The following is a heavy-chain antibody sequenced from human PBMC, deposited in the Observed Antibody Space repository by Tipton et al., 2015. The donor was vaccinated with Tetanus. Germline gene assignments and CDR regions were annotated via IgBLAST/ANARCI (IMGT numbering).Heavy chain of an antibody. D-gene: IGHD3-10*01. J-gene: IGHJ6*02. Sequence: TLSLTCTVSGGSISCDGAYWSWIRQHPGEGLEWIGYISNSGSTYYNPSLKRRMTISVDASQKQISLKVNSVTAADTAVYYCARDRGVRGGYYYYHDMDVWGQGTTVTVSS. CDR1: GGSISCDGAY. CDR2: ISNSGST. CDR3: ARDRGVRGGYYYYHDMDV. V-gene: IGHV4-31*03.